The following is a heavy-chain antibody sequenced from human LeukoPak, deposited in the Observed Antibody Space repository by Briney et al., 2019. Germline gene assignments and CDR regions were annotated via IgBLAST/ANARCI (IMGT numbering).Heavy chain of an antibody. D-gene: IGHD3-16*01. CDR2: INWNGGST. CDR3: ARDWGSAPGSSAD. J-gene: IGHJ4*02. Sequence: GGSLRLSCAASGFTFDDYGMSWVRQAPGKGLQCVSGINWNGGSTGYADSVKGRFTISRDNAKNSLYLQMNSLRAEDAALYYCARDWGSAPGSSADWGRGTLVTVSS. V-gene: IGHV3-20*04. CDR1: GFTFDDYG.